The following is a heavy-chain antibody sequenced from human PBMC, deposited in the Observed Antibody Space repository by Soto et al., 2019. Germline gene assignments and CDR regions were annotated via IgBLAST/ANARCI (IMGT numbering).Heavy chain of an antibody. CDR2: IYWDDGK. CDR1: WFSLSTSGVG. Sequence: QITLKESGPTLVKHTQTLTLTCTFSWFSLSTSGVGVGWIRQPPGKALEWLALIYWDDGKRYSPSLKSRLTITKDTSKNQVVLTTTNMDPVDTATYYCAHARHPYYNYGMDVWGQRTTVTVSS. CDR3: AHARHPYYNYGMDV. V-gene: IGHV2-5*02. J-gene: IGHJ6*02.